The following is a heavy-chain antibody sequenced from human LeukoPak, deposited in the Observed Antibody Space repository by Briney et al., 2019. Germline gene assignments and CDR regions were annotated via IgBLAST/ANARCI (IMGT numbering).Heavy chain of an antibody. CDR2: IYYSGGT. CDR3: ARDSRSSWYRADDAFDI. J-gene: IGHJ3*02. D-gene: IGHD6-13*01. Sequence: PSETLSLTCTVSGDSISSGGYYWTWIRQPPGNGLEWIGYIYYSGGTYYNPSLKSRVTISVDTSKNQFSLKLSSVTAADTAVYYCARDSRSSWYRADDAFDIWGQGTMVTVSS. CDR1: GDSISSGGYY. V-gene: IGHV4-31*03.